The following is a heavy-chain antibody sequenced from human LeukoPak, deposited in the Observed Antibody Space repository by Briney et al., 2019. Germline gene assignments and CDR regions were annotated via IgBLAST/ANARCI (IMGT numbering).Heavy chain of an antibody. D-gene: IGHD3-9*01. J-gene: IGHJ4*02. CDR2: IYSGGST. CDR3: ARDRSYDILTGYYQVY. CDR1: GFTVSSNY. Sequence: GGSLRLSCAASGFTVSSNYMSWVRQAPGKGLEWVSVIYSGGSTYYADSVKGRFTISRDNSKNTLYLQMNSLRAEDTAVYYCARDRSYDILTGYYQVYWGQGTLVTVSS. V-gene: IGHV3-66*01.